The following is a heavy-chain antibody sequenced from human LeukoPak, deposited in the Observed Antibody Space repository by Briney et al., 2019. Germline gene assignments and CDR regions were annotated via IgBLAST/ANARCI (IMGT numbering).Heavy chain of an antibody. CDR1: GSTFSSYA. J-gene: IGHJ4*02. Sequence: GGSLRLSCAASGSTFSSYAMSWVRQAPGKGLEWVAGISWNSGYIGYADSVKGRFTISRDNSKNTLYLQMNSLRGEDTAVYYCARKNWDHDYWGQGTLVRVSS. CDR3: ARKNWDHDY. D-gene: IGHD7-27*01. CDR2: ISWNSGYI. V-gene: IGHV3-23*01.